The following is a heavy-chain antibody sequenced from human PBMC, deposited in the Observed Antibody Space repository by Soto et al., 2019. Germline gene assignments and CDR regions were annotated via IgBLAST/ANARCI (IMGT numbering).Heavy chain of an antibody. Sequence: QITLKESGHTLVHPTQPLPLTCTFSGFSLTTRGVGVGWIRQPPGKALECLALIYWDDEKRYSPSLQSRLSITKDTSKNQVVLTMTNVDPVDTATHYCAHIPNYYQYDWFDPWGQGTLVSVSS. J-gene: IGHJ5*02. CDR2: IYWDDEK. V-gene: IGHV2-5*02. CDR3: AHIPNYYQYDWFDP. D-gene: IGHD3-16*01. CDR1: GFSLTTRGVG.